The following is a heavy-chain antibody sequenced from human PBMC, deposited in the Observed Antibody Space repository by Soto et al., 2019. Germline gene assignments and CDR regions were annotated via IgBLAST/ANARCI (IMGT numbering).Heavy chain of an antibody. CDR3: ASIFATVVTSYNWFDP. CDR1: GGSFSGYY. Sequence: SETLSLTCAVYGGSFSGYYWSWFRQPPGKGLEWIGEINHSGSTNYNPSLKSRVTISVDTSKNQFSLKLSSVTAADTAVYYCASIFATVVTSYNWFDPWGQGXLVTVYS. J-gene: IGHJ5*02. D-gene: IGHD4-17*01. V-gene: IGHV4-34*01. CDR2: INHSGST.